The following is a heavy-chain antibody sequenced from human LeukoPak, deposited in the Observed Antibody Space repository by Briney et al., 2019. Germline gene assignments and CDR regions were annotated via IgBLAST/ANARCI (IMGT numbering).Heavy chain of an antibody. Sequence: GGSLRLSCAASGFSFSSYAMTWVRQALEKGLEWVSTISGSGGTTYYADSVKGRLTVTRDNSRNTLFLQMNSLRAEDTAVYYCATRRSVYYFDYWGQEPWSPSPQ. CDR2: ISGSGGTT. J-gene: IGHJ4*01. CDR3: ATRRSVYYFDY. CDR1: GFSFSSYA. V-gene: IGHV3-23*01.